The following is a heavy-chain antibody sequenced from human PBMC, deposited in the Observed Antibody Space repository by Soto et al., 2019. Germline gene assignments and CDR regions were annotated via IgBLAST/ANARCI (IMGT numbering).Heavy chain of an antibody. D-gene: IGHD2-2*01. V-gene: IGHV3-64*01. CDR1: GFTFISYA. CDR3: ARGQRYCSSTSCYADY. CDR2: ISSNGGST. Sequence: PGGSLRLSCAASGFTFISYAMHWVLQAPWKGLEYVSAISSNGGSTYYANSVKGRFTISRDNSKNTLYLQMGSLRAEDMAVYYYARGQRYCSSTSCYADYWGQGTLVTVSS. J-gene: IGHJ4*02.